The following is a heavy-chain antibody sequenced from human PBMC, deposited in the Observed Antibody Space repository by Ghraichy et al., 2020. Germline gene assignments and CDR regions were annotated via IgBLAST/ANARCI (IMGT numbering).Heavy chain of an antibody. Sequence: GGSLRLSCAASGFTFSSYSMNWVRQAPGKGLEWVSSISSSSSYIYYADSVKGRFTISRDNAKNSLYLQMNSLRAEDTAVYYCARAARGSYGSPLFDYWGQGTLVTVSS. CDR2: ISSSSSYI. D-gene: IGHD5-18*01. V-gene: IGHV3-21*01. CDR3: ARAARGSYGSPLFDY. CDR1: GFTFSSYS. J-gene: IGHJ4*02.